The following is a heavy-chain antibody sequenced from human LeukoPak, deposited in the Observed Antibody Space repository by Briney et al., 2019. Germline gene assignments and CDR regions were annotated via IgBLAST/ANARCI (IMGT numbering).Heavy chain of an antibody. V-gene: IGHV3-7*03. CDR2: IKQDGSEK. CDR1: GFTFSSYA. Sequence: PGGSLRLSCAASGFTFSSYAMSWVRQAPGKGLEWVANIKQDGSEKYYVDSVKGRFTISRDNAKNSLYLQMNSLRAEDTAVYYCARERLAVVGTRNLDVWGQGTTVTVSS. CDR3: ARERLAVVGTRNLDV. J-gene: IGHJ6*02. D-gene: IGHD6-19*01.